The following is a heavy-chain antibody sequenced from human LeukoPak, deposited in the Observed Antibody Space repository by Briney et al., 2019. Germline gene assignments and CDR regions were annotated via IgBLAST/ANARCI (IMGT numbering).Heavy chain of an antibody. CDR2: ITKSSSYK. Sequence: PGGSLRLSCAASKFPPSSYWTHWVRQARGKGLVWVSSITKSSSYKYYADSAKGRFTISRDNAQNSLHLQRNTQSCEDTAVYYCARDHRGYNWDYWGQGTLVTVSS. CDR3: ARDHRGYNWDY. V-gene: IGHV3-21*01. D-gene: IGHD5-24*01. J-gene: IGHJ4*02. CDR1: KFPPSSYW.